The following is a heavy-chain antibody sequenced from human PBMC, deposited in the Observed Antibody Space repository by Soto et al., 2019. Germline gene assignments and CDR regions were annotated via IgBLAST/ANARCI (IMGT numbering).Heavy chain of an antibody. CDR1: GFTFSNAW. D-gene: IGHD3-3*01. J-gene: IGHJ4*02. CDR3: TTDHDDFWSGYQAGFDY. Sequence: EVQLVESGGGLVKPGGSLRLSCAASGFTFSNAWMNWVRQAPGKGLEWVGRIKSKTDGGTTDYAAPVKGGFTISRDDSKNTLYLQMNSLKTEDTAVYYCTTDHDDFWSGYQAGFDYWGQGTLVTVSS. CDR2: IKSKTDGGTT. V-gene: IGHV3-15*07.